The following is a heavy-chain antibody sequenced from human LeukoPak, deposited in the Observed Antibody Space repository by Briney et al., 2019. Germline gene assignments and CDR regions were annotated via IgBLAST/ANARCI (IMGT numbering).Heavy chain of an antibody. D-gene: IGHD2-2*01. CDR2: INPNSGGT. J-gene: IGHJ3*02. Sequence: ASVKVSCKASGYTFTGYYMHWVRQAPGQGLEWMGWINPNSGGTNYAQKFQGRVTMTRDTSISTAYMELSRLRSDDTAVYYCARVIVVVPAARGALDAFDIWGQGTMATVSS. V-gene: IGHV1-2*02. CDR3: ARVIVVVPAARGALDAFDI. CDR1: GYTFTGYY.